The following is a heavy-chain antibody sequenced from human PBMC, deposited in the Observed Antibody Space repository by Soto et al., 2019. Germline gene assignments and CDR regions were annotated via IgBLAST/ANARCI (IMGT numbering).Heavy chain of an antibody. V-gene: IGHV4-34*01. Sequence: PSETLSLTCAVDGGCFSGYYCSWIRQPPWKGLEWIGEINHSGITNYNPSLKSRVTISVDTSKNQFSLKLSSVTAADTAVYSCARVRSSRWRLDCLGPRSLETFSS. D-gene: IGHD6-13*01. J-gene: IGHJ4*02. CDR1: GGCFSGYY. CDR3: ARVRSSRWRLDC. CDR2: INHSGIT.